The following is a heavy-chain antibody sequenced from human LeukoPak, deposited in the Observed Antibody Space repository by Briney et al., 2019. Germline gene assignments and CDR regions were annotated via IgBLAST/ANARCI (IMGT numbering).Heavy chain of an antibody. CDR3: AKAGYSSGWWYFDL. J-gene: IGHJ2*01. CDR1: GFTFSSYW. V-gene: IGHV3-30*02. Sequence: GGSLRLSCAASGFTFSSYWMHWVRQAPGKGLEWVAFIRYDGSNKYYADSVKGRFTISRDNSKNTLYLQMNSLRAEDTAVYYCAKAGYSSGWWYFDLWGRGTLVTVSS. D-gene: IGHD6-19*01. CDR2: IRYDGSNK.